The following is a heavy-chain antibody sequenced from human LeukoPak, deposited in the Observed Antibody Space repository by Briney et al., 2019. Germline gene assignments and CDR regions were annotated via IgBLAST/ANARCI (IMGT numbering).Heavy chain of an antibody. CDR1: GFTFSDYY. J-gene: IGHJ4*02. CDR3: ARGSYHYDILTGYYEEYYFDY. Sequence: GGSLRLSCAASGFTFSDYYMSWIRQAPGKGLEWVSYISSSGSTIYYADSVKGRFTISRDNAKNSLYLQMNSLRAEDTAVYYCARGSYHYDILTGYYEEYYFDYWGQGTLVTVSS. D-gene: IGHD3-9*01. CDR2: ISSSGSTI. V-gene: IGHV3-11*01.